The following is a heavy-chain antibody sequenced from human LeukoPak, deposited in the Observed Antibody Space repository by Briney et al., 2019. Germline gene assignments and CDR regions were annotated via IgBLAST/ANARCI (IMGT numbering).Heavy chain of an antibody. J-gene: IGHJ4*02. CDR1: GHSISSSSYY. CDR3: AREGHYDSSGYRRLDN. V-gene: IGHV4-39*02. CDR2: VNYSGIT. Sequence: PSETLSLTCTVSGHSISSSSYYWGWIRQPPGKGLERIGSVNYSGITNYNPSLKSRVTISVDTSKNQISLKLTSMTAADTAVYSRAREGHYDSSGYRRLDNWGQGTLVIVSS. D-gene: IGHD3-22*01.